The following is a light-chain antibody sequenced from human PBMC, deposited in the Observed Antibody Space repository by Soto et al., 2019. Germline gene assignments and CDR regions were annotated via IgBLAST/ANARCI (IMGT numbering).Light chain of an antibody. J-gene: IGKJ2*01. CDR3: QQYGSPPQT. Sequence: EIVLTQSPGTLSLSPGERATLSCRASQSVTSSYLAWYQQKPAQAPRLLIYGASSRATGIPDRFSGSGSGTVFTLTISRLEPVDSAVYYCQQYGSPPQTFGQGTKLEIK. CDR2: GAS. CDR1: QSVTSSY. V-gene: IGKV3-20*01.